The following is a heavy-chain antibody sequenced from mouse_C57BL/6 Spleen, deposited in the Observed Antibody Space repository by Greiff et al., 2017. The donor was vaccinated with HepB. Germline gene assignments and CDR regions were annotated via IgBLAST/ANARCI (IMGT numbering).Heavy chain of an antibody. CDR2: IDPSDSET. CDR1: GYTFTSYW. Sequence: VQLQQPGAELVRPGSSVKLSCKASGYTFTSYWMHWVKQRPIQGLEWIGNIDPSDSETHYNQKFKDKATLTVDKSSSTAYMQLSSLTSEDSAVYYCANEDYDYDEGAWFAYWGQGTLVTVSA. D-gene: IGHD2-4*01. J-gene: IGHJ3*01. V-gene: IGHV1-52*01. CDR3: ANEDYDYDEGAWFAY.